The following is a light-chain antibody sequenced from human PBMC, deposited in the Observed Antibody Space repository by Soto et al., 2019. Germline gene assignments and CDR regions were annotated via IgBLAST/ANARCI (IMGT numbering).Light chain of an antibody. CDR3: CSYAGNPYV. V-gene: IGLV2-14*01. J-gene: IGLJ1*01. CDR2: EVS. Sequence: QSALTQPASVSGSPGQSITISCTGTSSDVGGYNYVSWYQQHPRKAPKLMIYEVSNRPSGVSNRFSGSKSGNTASLTISGRQAEDEADYYCCSYAGNPYVFGTGTKLTVL. CDR1: SSDVGGYNY.